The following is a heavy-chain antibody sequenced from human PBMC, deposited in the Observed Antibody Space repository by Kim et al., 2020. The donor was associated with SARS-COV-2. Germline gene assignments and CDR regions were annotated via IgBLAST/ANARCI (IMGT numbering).Heavy chain of an antibody. Sequence: TKNSQKFQGRVTITRDTSASTAYMELSSLRSEDTAVYYCARDLPSWAFDIWGQGTMVTVSS. CDR2: T. CDR3: ARDLPSWAFDI. V-gene: IGHV1-3*01. J-gene: IGHJ3*02.